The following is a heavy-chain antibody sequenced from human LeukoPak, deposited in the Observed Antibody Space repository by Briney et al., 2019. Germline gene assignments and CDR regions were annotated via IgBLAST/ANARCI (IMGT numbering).Heavy chain of an antibody. J-gene: IGHJ4*01. CDR1: GYSFTNYW. CDR2: IYPGDSDT. V-gene: IGHV5-51*01. CDR3: ARSGSGYSYGYAY. D-gene: IGHD5-18*01. Sequence: GESLKISCKVSGYSFTNYWIAWVRQMPGKGLEWMGIIYPGDSDTKYSPSLQGQVTMSADKSTTTAYLQWSSLKASDTAMYYCARSGSGYSYGYAYWGHGTLVTVSS.